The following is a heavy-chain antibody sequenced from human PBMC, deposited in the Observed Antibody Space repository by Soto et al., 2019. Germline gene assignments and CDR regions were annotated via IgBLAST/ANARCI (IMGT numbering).Heavy chain of an antibody. V-gene: IGHV5-51*01. CDR3: VRSGTSSGRFSDY. D-gene: IGHD2-15*01. Sequence: ESLKVSCKGSGYTFTSYWIVWVRQMPGEGLEWMGVIYPSDSDIRYSPSFQGKVTISADKSITTAYLQWSSLKAADTAMYYCVRSGTSSGRFSDYWGQGTLVTVSS. CDR1: GYTFTSYW. J-gene: IGHJ4*02. CDR2: IYPSDSDI.